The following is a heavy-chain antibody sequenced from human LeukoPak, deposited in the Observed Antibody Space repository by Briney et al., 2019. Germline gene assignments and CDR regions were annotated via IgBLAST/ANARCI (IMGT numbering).Heavy chain of an antibody. D-gene: IGHD1-26*01. Sequence: ASVKVSCKASGYTFTGYYLHWVRQAPGQGLEWMGWINPNSGGTNYAQKFQGRVTMTRDTSISTAYMELCSLTSDDTAVYYCANVYSNYWEWEYWGQGTLVTVSS. J-gene: IGHJ4*02. CDR3: ANVYSNYWEWEY. V-gene: IGHV1-2*02. CDR1: GYTFTGYY. CDR2: INPNSGGT.